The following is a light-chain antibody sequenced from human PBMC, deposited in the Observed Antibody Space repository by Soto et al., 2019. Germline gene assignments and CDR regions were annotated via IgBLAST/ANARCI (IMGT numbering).Light chain of an antibody. CDR3: SSYSSASSRV. Sequence: QSVLAQXASVSGSPGQSITISCTGTSSDIGTYDYVSWYQQHPGKAPKLMIYEVTNLPSGVSNRFSASKSGNTASLTISGLQAEDEADYYCSSYSSASSRVFGTGTKVTVL. CDR2: EVT. CDR1: SSDIGTYDY. J-gene: IGLJ1*01. V-gene: IGLV2-14*01.